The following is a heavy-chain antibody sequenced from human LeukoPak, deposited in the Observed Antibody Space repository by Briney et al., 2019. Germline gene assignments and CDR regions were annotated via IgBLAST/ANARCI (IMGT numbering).Heavy chain of an antibody. CDR3: ASGRSRITIFGVISLFDY. V-gene: IGHV4-39*07. CDR1: GGSISSSSYY. D-gene: IGHD3-3*01. Sequence: SETLSLTCTVSGGSISSSSYYWGWIRHPPGKGLEWIGRIYYSGSTYYNPSLKSRVTVSVDTSKNQFSLKLSSVTAADTAVYYCASGRSRITIFGVISLFDYWGQGTLVTVSS. CDR2: IYYSGST. J-gene: IGHJ4*02.